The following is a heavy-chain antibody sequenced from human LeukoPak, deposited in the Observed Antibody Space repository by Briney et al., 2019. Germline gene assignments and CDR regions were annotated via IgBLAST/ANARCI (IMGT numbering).Heavy chain of an antibody. V-gene: IGHV3-21*01. CDR1: GGSISSSN. Sequence: PSETLSLTCAVSGGSISSSNWWSWVRQPPGKGLEWVASVSSSGAYIYYADLMEGRFTISRDNAKNSLILQMNSLRAEDTAVYYCARGVGNYRYYFDSWGQGTLVTVSS. CDR2: VSSSGAYI. J-gene: IGHJ4*02. CDR3: ARGVGNYRYYFDS. D-gene: IGHD3-22*01.